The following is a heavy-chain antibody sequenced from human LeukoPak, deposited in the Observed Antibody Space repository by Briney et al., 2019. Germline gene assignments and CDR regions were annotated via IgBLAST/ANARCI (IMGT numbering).Heavy chain of an antibody. CDR2: ISGSGDST. J-gene: IGHJ4*02. V-gene: IGHV3-23*01. CDR3: AKAAGSSVHY. Sequence: SCKASGGTFSSYAMTWVRQAPGKGLEWVSGISGSGDSTYYGDSVKGRFTISRDNSKNTLDLQMNSLRAEDTAVYYCAKAAGSSVHYWGQGTLVTVSS. D-gene: IGHD6-19*01. CDR1: GGTFSSYA.